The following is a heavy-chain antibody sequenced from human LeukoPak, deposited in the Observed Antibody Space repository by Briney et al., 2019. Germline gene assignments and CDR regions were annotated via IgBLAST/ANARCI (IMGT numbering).Heavy chain of an antibody. V-gene: IGHV3-11*05. J-gene: IGHJ6*02. CDR1: GFTVTSDY. Sequence: PGGSLRLSCAASGFTVTSDYMSWVRQAPGKGLEWLSFIATGSRFTEWADSVRGRFTISRDDATNSLYLQLNNLRADDTAVYYCARDLAADKRALDVWGQGTAVIVAS. D-gene: IGHD6-25*01. CDR3: ARDLAADKRALDV. CDR2: IATGSRFT.